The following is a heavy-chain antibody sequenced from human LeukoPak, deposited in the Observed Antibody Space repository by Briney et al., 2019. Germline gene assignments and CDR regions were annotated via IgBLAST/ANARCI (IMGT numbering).Heavy chain of an antibody. CDR2: IRYDGSNK. V-gene: IGHV3-30*02. J-gene: IGHJ6*03. CDR3: AKGRGWEASYYYYYMDV. Sequence: GGSLRLSCAASGFTFNRFGMSWVRQAPGKGLEWVAFIRYDGSNKYYTDSVKGRFTNSRDNSKNTLYLQMNSLRAEDTAVYYCAKGRGWEASYYYYYMDVWGKGTTVTISS. D-gene: IGHD1-26*01. CDR1: GFTFNRFG.